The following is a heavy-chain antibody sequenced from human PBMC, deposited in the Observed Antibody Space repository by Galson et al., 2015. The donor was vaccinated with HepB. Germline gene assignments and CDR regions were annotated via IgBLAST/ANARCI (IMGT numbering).Heavy chain of an antibody. CDR3: AKDGIMVANNPYHFHY. D-gene: IGHD2-15*01. CDR1: GFTFSGYG. J-gene: IGHJ4*02. Sequence: SLRLSCAASGFTFSGYGMHWVRQAPGKGLEWVAVIWYDGSNRYYADSVKGRFTVSRDNSKNTLLLQLNSLRAEDTAMYFCAKDGIMVANNPYHFHYWGQGTLVTVSS. CDR2: IWYDGSNR. V-gene: IGHV3-33*06.